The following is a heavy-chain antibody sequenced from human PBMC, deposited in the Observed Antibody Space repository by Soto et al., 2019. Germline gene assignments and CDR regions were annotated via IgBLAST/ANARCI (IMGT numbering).Heavy chain of an antibody. CDR1: GFTFSSYV. D-gene: IGHD6-6*01. Sequence: GGSLRLSCAASGFTFSSYVMHWVRQAPGKGLEWVAVISYDGSNKYYADSVKGRFTISRDNSKNTLYLQMNSLRAEDTAVYYCAKASSHPEYSSSSSLLYFDYWGQETLVTVSS. V-gene: IGHV3-30*18. J-gene: IGHJ4*02. CDR3: AKASSHPEYSSSSSLLYFDY. CDR2: ISYDGSNK.